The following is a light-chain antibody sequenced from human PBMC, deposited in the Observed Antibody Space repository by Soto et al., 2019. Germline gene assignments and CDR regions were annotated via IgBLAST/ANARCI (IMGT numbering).Light chain of an antibody. J-gene: IGLJ2*01. CDR2: GHT. CDR1: ASNIGAGYD. Sequence: QSVLTQPPSVSGAPGQRVIISCTGSASNIGAGYDVQWYQQRPGAAPKLLIYGHTNRPSGVPGRFSGSTSGTSASLAITGLQAEDEADYYCQSHDDSLSGDVFFGGGTQLTVL. V-gene: IGLV1-40*01. CDR3: QSHDDSLSGDVF.